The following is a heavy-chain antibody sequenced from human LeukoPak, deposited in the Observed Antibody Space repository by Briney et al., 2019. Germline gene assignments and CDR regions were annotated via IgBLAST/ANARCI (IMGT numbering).Heavy chain of an antibody. CDR3: ARGSRITMFGVLKFDY. CDR1: GFTFSSYE. CDR2: ISSSGSTI. J-gene: IGHJ4*02. D-gene: IGHD3-3*01. Sequence: GGSLRLSCAASGFTFSSYEMNWVRQAPGKGLQWVSDISSSGSTIYYAASVKGRFTISRDNAKNSLYLQMNSLRAEDTGVYYCARGSRITMFGVLKFDYWGQGTLVTVSS. V-gene: IGHV3-48*03.